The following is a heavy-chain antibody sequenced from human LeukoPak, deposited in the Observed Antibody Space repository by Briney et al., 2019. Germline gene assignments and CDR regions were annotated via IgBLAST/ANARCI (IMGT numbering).Heavy chain of an antibody. CDR1: GYTFTSCG. V-gene: IGHV1-18*01. Sequence: ASVKVSCTASGYTFTSCGISWVRQAPAQGHEWMGWISAYNGNTNYAQKLQGRVTMTTDTSTSTAYMELRSLRSDDTAVYYCARRYCSGGSCYWPWGQGTLVTVSS. D-gene: IGHD2-15*01. CDR3: ARRYCSGGSCYWP. J-gene: IGHJ4*02. CDR2: ISAYNGNT.